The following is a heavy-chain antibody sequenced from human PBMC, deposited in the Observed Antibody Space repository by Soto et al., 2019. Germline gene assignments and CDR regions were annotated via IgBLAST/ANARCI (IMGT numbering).Heavy chain of an antibody. CDR1: GYTFIGYY. J-gene: IGHJ5*02. Sequence: ASVKGSCKASGYTFIGYYIHWVRQAPGQGLEWMGRINPRSGDTTYAQKFQGRLTMTRDTSISTAYMELSSLRSDDTAVYYCGRDGVGATPLGWFDPWGQGSLVTVSS. CDR3: GRDGVGATPLGWFDP. D-gene: IGHD1-26*01. CDR2: INPRSGDT. V-gene: IGHV1-2*06.